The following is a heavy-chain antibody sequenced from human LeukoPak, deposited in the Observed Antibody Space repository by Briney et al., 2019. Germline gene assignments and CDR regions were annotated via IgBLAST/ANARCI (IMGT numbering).Heavy chain of an antibody. Sequence: GGSLRLSCAASGFTVSSNYMSWVRQAPGKGLEWVSIIYSGGSTFYADSVKGRFTISRDNSKNTLYLQMNSLRAEDTAVYYCARDIPAYDILTGYYIRPPRNWFDPWGQGTLVTVSS. D-gene: IGHD3-9*01. J-gene: IGHJ5*02. CDR1: GFTVSSNY. CDR3: ARDIPAYDILTGYYIRPPRNWFDP. V-gene: IGHV3-53*01. CDR2: IYSGGST.